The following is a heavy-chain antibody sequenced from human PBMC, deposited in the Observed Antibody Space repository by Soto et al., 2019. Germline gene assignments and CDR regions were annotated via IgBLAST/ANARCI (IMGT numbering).Heavy chain of an antibody. Sequence: GGSVEVSCKASGYTLTRDLIHWVGHGPGQVLEWMGWINPNSGGTNYAQKFQGWVNMTRDTSISTAYMELSRLRSDDTAVYYCARAVIAAAGFKDAFDIWGQGTMVTVSS. CDR1: GYTLTRDL. V-gene: IGHV1-2*04. CDR3: ARAVIAAAGFKDAFDI. CDR2: INPNSGGT. J-gene: IGHJ3*02. D-gene: IGHD6-13*01.